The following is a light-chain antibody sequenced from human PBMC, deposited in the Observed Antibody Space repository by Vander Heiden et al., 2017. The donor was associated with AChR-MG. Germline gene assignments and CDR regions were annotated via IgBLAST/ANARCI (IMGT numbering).Light chain of an antibody. J-gene: IGLJ2*01. V-gene: IGLV3-1*01. Sequence: ALTQPPPVSVSPGQTAAITCSGDNLGNKYACWYQQKPGQSPVVVIFQDDRRPAGIAERFSGSNSGNTATLTISGTQAVDEADYYCQTWDSGVVFGGGTKLTVL. CDR2: QDD. CDR3: QTWDSGVV. CDR1: NLGNKY.